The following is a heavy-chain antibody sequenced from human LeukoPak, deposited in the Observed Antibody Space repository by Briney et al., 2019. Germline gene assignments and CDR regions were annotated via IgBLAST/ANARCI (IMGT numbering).Heavy chain of an antibody. CDR2: MNPNSGNT. Sequence: ASVKVSCKASGYTFTSYDINWVRQAAGQGLEWMGWMNPNSGNTGYAQKFQGRVTMTRNTSISTAYMELSSLRSEDTAVYYCARGYFDSSGYYYFDYWGQGTLVTVSS. V-gene: IGHV1-8*01. J-gene: IGHJ4*02. CDR1: GYTFTSYD. D-gene: IGHD3-22*01. CDR3: ARGYFDSSGYYYFDY.